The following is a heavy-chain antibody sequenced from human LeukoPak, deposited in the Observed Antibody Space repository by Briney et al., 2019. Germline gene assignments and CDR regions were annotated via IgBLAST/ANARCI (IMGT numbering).Heavy chain of an antibody. J-gene: IGHJ6*03. Sequence: SETLSLTCSVSSVSISSHDWCWVRHSPGKGLEWIGYSHSSGDTSYSPSLKSRVTISLDTSKNQFSLRLSSVTAADTAVYFCAKGEYSRTSYYHYYMDVWGKGTTVIVSS. V-gene: IGHV4-59*11. D-gene: IGHD6-6*01. CDR1: SVSISSHD. CDR2: SHSSGDT. CDR3: AKGEYSRTSYYHYYMDV.